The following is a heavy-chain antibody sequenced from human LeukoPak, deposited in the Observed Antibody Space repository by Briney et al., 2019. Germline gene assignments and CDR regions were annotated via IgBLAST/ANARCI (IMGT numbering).Heavy chain of an antibody. Sequence: GGSLRLSCAASGFTFSNYWMAWVRQAPGRGLEWVSYISSSSSAIHYADSVKGRFTISRDNAKNSLYLQMDSLRDEDTAVYYCARDYVYAFNIWGQGTMVTVSS. CDR2: ISSSSSAI. CDR1: GFTFSNYW. D-gene: IGHD3-10*02. CDR3: ARDYVYAFNI. J-gene: IGHJ3*02. V-gene: IGHV3-48*02.